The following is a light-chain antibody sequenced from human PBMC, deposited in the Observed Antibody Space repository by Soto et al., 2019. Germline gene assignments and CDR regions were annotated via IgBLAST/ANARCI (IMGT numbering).Light chain of an antibody. CDR3: QQYNAFYT. J-gene: IGKJ2*01. CDR2: DAS. Sequence: EIVLTQSPDTLSLSPGERATLSCRASQSVSNNYLAWYQQKPGQAPRLLIYDASSRATGIPDRFSGSGSGTDFTLTISSLQPDDFATYYCQQYNAFYTFGQGTRVEIK. CDR1: QSVSNNY. V-gene: IGKV3-20*01.